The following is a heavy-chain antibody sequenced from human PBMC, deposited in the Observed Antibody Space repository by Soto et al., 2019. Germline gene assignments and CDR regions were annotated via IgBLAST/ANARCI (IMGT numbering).Heavy chain of an antibody. J-gene: IGHJ5*02. CDR1: GGSISPINW. Sequence: QVQLQESGPGLLKPSGTLPLTCGVSGGSISPINWWSWVRQTPGKELEWIGEIYHTGTTDYNPSLTSRVTISIDKSKNQIFLNLTSVTAADTALYYCARSPNIHSQTYFDPWGQGTWVTVSS. D-gene: IGHD3-9*01. V-gene: IGHV4-4*02. CDR3: ARSPNIHSQTYFDP. CDR2: IYHTGTT.